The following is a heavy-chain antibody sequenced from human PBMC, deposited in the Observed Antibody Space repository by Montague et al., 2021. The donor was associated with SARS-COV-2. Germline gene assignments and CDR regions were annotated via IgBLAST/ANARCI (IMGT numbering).Heavy chain of an antibody. J-gene: IGHJ4*02. CDR3: ARDHEMASQPGYFDA. Sequence: TLSLTCTVSGDSMSSGRYYWTWIRQPAGKRLEWIGRIYSGGTTNYNPSLKSRVTLLVDTSKNQFSLKLNSVTAADTAVYFCARDHEMASQPGYFDAWGQGTLVTVSS. V-gene: IGHV4-61*02. D-gene: IGHD5-24*01. CDR2: IYSGGTT. CDR1: GDSMSSGRYY.